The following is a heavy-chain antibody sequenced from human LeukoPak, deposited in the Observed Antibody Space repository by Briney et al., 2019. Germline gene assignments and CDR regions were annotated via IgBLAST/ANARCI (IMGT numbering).Heavy chain of an antibody. Sequence: SETLSLTCAVYGGSFSGYYWSWIRQPPGKGLEWIGEINHSGSTYYNPSLKSRVTMSVDTSKNQFSLKLNSVTAADTAVYYCARQLQWLAHVEMAAMVDSWGQGTLVTVSS. CDR2: INHSGST. D-gene: IGHD5-24*01. CDR1: GGSFSGYY. V-gene: IGHV4-34*01. CDR3: ARQLQWLAHVEMAAMVDS. J-gene: IGHJ4*02.